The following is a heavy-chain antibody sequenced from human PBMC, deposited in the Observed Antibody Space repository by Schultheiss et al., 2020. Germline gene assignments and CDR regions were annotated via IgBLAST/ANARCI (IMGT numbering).Heavy chain of an antibody. D-gene: IGHD2-15*01. Sequence: GESLKISCAASGFTFSSYGMHWVRQAPGKGLEWVAVIWYDGSNKYYADSVRGRFTISRDNSKNTLYLQMNSLRAEDTAVYYCARDFGYCSGGSCYSSLDYWGQGTLVTVSS. CDR2: IWYDGSNK. CDR1: GFTFSSYG. CDR3: ARDFGYCSGGSCYSSLDY. J-gene: IGHJ4*02. V-gene: IGHV3-33*01.